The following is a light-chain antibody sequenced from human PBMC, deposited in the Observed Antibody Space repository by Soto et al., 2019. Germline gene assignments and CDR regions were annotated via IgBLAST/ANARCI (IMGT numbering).Light chain of an antibody. J-gene: IGLJ1*01. V-gene: IGLV2-14*01. CDR3: SSYTSSSPYV. CDR2: EVS. Sequence: QSVLTQPASMSGSPGQSITISCTGTSIDVGGYNYVSWYQQHPGKAPKLMIYEVSNRPSGVSNRFSGSKSGNTASLTISGLQAEDEADYYCSSYTSSSPYVFGTGTKLTVL. CDR1: SIDVGGYNY.